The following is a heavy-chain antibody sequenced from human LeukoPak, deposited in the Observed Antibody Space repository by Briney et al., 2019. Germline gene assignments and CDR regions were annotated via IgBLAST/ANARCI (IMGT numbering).Heavy chain of an antibody. CDR3: TTGPYSSSWYWLY. V-gene: IGHV3-15*01. D-gene: IGHD6-13*01. Sequence: NPGGSLRLSCAASGFTFSNVWMSWVRQAPGKGLEWVGRIKSKTDGGTTDYAAPVKGRFTISRDDSKSTLYLQMNSLKTEDTAVYYCTTGPYSSSWYWLYWGQGTLVTVSS. CDR2: IKSKTDGGTT. J-gene: IGHJ4*02. CDR1: GFTFSNVW.